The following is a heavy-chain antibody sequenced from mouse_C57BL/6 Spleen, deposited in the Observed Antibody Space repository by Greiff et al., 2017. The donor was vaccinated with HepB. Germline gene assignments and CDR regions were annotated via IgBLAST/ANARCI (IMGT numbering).Heavy chain of an antibody. J-gene: IGHJ1*03. D-gene: IGHD1-1*01. V-gene: IGHV1-62-2*01. CDR1: GYTFTEYT. CDR3: ARHEEDYYGSSYGYFDV. CDR2: FYPGSGSI. Sequence: LQESGAELVKPGASVKLSCKASGYTFTEYTIHWVKQRSGQGLEWIGWFYPGSGSIKYNEKFKDKATLTADKSSSTVYMELSRLTSEDSAVYFCARHEEDYYGSSYGYFDVWGTGTTVTVSS.